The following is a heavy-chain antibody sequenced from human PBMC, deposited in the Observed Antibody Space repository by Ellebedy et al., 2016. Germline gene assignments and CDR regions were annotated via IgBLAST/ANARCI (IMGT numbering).Heavy chain of an antibody. CDR2: INPNSGGT. D-gene: IGHD3-10*01. CDR1: GYNFTGYY. CDR3: ARAHASGTTLYYYYGMDV. J-gene: IGHJ6*02. V-gene: IGHV1-2*04. Sequence: ASVKVSCKASGYNFTGYYMHWVRQAPGQGLEWMGWINPNSGGTNYAQKFQGWVTMTRDTSISTAYMELSRLRSDDTAVYYCARAHASGTTLYYYYGMDVWGQGTTVTVSS.